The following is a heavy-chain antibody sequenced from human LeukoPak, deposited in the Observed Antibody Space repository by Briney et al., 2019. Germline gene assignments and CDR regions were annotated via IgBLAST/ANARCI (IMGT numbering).Heavy chain of an antibody. CDR3: ARSCSSTSCYYFDY. J-gene: IGHJ4*02. CDR2: TYYRSTWYS. CDR1: GDSVSSNSAA. D-gene: IGHD2-2*01. Sequence: SQTLPLTFAISGDSVSSNSAAWNWLRQSPSRGLEWLGRTYYRSTWYSDYAVSVESRITINPDTSKNQFSLHLNSVTPEDTAVYYCARSCSSTSCYYFDYWGQGTLVTVSS. V-gene: IGHV6-1*01.